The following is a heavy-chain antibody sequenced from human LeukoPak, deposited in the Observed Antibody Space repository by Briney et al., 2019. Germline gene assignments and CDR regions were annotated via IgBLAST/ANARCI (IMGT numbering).Heavy chain of an antibody. J-gene: IGHJ4*02. V-gene: IGHV1-18*01. D-gene: IGHD5/OR15-5a*01. CDR1: GYTFTSYA. Sequence: ASVKVSCKASGYTFTSYAINWVRQAPGQGLEWMGWISTYNGNTDCAQKLQGRVTLTTDTSTSTAYMELRSLRSDDTAVYYCASVSPPGVDYWGQGTLVTVFS. CDR2: ISTYNGNT. CDR3: ASVSPPGVDY.